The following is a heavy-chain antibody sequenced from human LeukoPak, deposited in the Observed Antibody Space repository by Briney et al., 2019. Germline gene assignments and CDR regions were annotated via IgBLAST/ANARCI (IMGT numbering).Heavy chain of an antibody. J-gene: IGHJ4*02. V-gene: IGHV3-74*01. CDR2: INSDGTKT. CDR3: ASLVPFDY. D-gene: IGHD3-16*02. Sequence: PGGSLRLSCAASGFTFRSYEMHWVRLTPGKGLTWVSRINSDGTKTDYADSVKGRFTISRDSGKNTLYLQMNSLRAEDTAIYYCASLVPFDYWGQGTLVTVSS. CDR1: GFTFRSYE.